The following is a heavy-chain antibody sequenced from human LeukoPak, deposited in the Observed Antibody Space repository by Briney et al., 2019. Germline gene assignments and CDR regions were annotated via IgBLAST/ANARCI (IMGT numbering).Heavy chain of an antibody. CDR3: AELGITMIGGV. CDR1: GFTFSSYG. CDR2: ISATGGTT. Sequence: GGTLRLSCAASGFTFSSYGMSWVRQAPGKGLEWVSAISATGGTTYYADSVKGRFTISRDNAKNSLYLQMNSLRAEDTAVYYCAELGITMIGGVWGKGTTVTISS. J-gene: IGHJ6*04. D-gene: IGHD3-10*02. V-gene: IGHV3-23*01.